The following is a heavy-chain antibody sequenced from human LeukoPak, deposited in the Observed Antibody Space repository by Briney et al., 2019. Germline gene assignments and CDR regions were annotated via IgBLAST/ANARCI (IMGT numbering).Heavy chain of an antibody. D-gene: IGHD3-10*01. V-gene: IGHV4-39*07. CDR1: GGSISSSSYY. CDR2: IYYSGST. CDR3: ARVVWFGELALFYYYYMDV. J-gene: IGHJ6*03. Sequence: SETLSLTSTVSGGSISSSSYYWGWIRQPPGKGLEWIGSIYYSGSTYYNPSLKSRVTISVDTSKNQFSLKLSSVTAADTAVYYCARVVWFGELALFYYYYMDVWGKGTTVTVSS.